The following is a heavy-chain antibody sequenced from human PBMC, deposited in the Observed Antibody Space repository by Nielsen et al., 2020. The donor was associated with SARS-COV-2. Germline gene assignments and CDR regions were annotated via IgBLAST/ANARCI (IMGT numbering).Heavy chain of an antibody. CDR1: GYTFTGYY. CDR2: INPNSGGT. J-gene: IGHJ6*03. Sequence: ASVKVSCKASGYTFTGYYMHWVRQAPGQGLEWMGRINPNSGGTNYAQKFQGRVTMTRDTSISTAYMELSSLRSEDTAVYYCARDVGQLDYYYMDVWGKGTTVTVSS. D-gene: IGHD6-6*01. CDR3: ARDVGQLDYYYMDV. V-gene: IGHV1-2*06.